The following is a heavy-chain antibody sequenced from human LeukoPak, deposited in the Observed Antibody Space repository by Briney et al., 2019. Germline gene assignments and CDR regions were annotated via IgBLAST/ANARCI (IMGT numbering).Heavy chain of an antibody. CDR1: GGSFSGYY. D-gene: IGHD5-18*01. Sequence: SETLSLTCAVYGGSFSGYYWSWIRQPPGKGLEWIGYIYYSGSTNYNPSLKSRVTISVDTSKNQFSLKLSSVTAADTAVYYCASRAGGLRGYSYGYDAFDIWGQGTMVTVSS. J-gene: IGHJ3*02. CDR2: IYYSGST. V-gene: IGHV4-59*01. CDR3: ASRAGGLRGYSYGYDAFDI.